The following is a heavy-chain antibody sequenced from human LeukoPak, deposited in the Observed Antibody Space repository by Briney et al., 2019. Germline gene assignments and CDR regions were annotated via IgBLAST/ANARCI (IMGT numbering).Heavy chain of an antibody. CDR1: GFTFSSYA. J-gene: IGHJ4*02. CDR2: ISGSGGST. CDR3: AKGNWISTLLPYYFDY. D-gene: IGHD2-21*02. Sequence: GGSLRLSCVASGFTFSSYAMSWVRQAPGKGLEWVSAISGSGGSTYYADSVKGRFTISGDNSKNTLYLQMNSLRAEDTAVYYCAKGNWISTLLPYYFDYWGQGTLVTVSS. V-gene: IGHV3-23*01.